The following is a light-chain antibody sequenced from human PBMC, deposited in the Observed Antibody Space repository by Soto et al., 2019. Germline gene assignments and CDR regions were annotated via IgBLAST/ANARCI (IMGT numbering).Light chain of an antibody. V-gene: IGKV3-11*01. J-gene: IGKJ4*01. CDR1: QSVGSY. CDR3: QQRSDCPST. Sequence: EIVLTQSPATLSLSPGDRATISCRASQSVGSYLGWYQQRPGQAPRLLIYDASNRATGIPARFSGSGSGTDFTPTISSLEPEDVAVYYCQQRSDCPSTFGGGTKVEIK. CDR2: DAS.